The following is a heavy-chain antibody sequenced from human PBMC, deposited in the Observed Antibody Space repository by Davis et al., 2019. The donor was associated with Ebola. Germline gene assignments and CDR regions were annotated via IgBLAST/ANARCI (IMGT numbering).Heavy chain of an antibody. Sequence: KVSCKGSGYSFTSYWIGWVRQMPGKGLEWMGIIYPGDSDTRYSPSFQGQVTISADKSVSTAYLQWSSLKASDSAMYYCGRQTTLRFIDFWGQGNLVTVSS. CDR1: GYSFTSYW. CDR3: GRQTTLRFIDF. CDR2: IYPGDSDT. D-gene: IGHD4-17*01. J-gene: IGHJ4*02. V-gene: IGHV5-51*01.